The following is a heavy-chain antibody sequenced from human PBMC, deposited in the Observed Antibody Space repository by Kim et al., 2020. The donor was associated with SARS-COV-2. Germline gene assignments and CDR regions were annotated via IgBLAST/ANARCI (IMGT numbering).Heavy chain of an antibody. CDR3: TSQREGYDSSGYYHGVYFDY. Sequence: GGSLRLSCAASGFTFSGSAMHWVRQASGKGLEWVGRIRSKANSYATAYAASVKGRFTISRDDSKNTAYLQMNSLKTEDTAVYYCTSQREGYDSSGYYHGVYFDYWGQGTLVTVSS. J-gene: IGHJ4*02. D-gene: IGHD3-22*01. CDR1: GFTFSGSA. CDR2: IRSKANSYAT. V-gene: IGHV3-73*01.